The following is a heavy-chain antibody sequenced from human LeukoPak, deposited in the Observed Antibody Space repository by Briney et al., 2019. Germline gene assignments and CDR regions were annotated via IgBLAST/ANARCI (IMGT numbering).Heavy chain of an antibody. D-gene: IGHD4-17*01. Sequence: GGSLRLSCAASRFTSSSYGMNWVRQAPGKGVEWVSYICSSSSTIYFADSVKGRFTISRDNAKNSLHLQMNSLRAEDTAVYYCARGSMYGDYPSYNWFDPWGQGTLVTVSS. V-gene: IGHV3-48*01. CDR1: RFTSSSYG. CDR2: ICSSSSTI. J-gene: IGHJ5*02. CDR3: ARGSMYGDYPSYNWFDP.